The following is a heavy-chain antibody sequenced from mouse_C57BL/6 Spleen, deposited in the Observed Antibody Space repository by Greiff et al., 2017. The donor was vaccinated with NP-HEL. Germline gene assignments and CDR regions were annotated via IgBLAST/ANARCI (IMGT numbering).Heavy chain of an antibody. V-gene: IGHV1-80*01. J-gene: IGHJ3*01. CDR2: IYPGDGDT. D-gene: IGHD2-4*01. Sequence: VQRVESGAELVKPGASVKISCKASGYAFSSYWMNWVKQRPGKGLEWIGQIYPGDGDTNYNGKFKGKATLTADKSSSTAYMQLSSLTSEDSAVYFCAREDYDYFFAYWGQGTLVTVSA. CDR3: AREDYDYFFAY. CDR1: GYAFSSYW.